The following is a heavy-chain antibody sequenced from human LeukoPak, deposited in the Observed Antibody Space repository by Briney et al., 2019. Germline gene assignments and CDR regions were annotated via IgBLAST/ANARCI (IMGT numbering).Heavy chain of an antibody. J-gene: IGHJ4*02. D-gene: IGHD3-3*01. CDR3: ARHIAIWSGYYQRNYFDY. Sequence: KPSETLSLTCAVSGYSISSGYYWGWIRQPPGKGLEWIGSIYHSGSTYYNPSLKSRVTISVDTSKNQFSLKLSSVTAADTAVYYCARHIAIWSGYYQRNYFDYWGQGTLVTVSS. CDR1: GYSISSGYY. CDR2: IYHSGST. V-gene: IGHV4-38-2*01.